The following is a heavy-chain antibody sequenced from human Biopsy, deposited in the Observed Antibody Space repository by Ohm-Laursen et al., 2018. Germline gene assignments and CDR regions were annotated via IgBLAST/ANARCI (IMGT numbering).Heavy chain of an antibody. CDR2: NIPILGTG. J-gene: IGHJ1*01. D-gene: IGHD3-9*01. Sequence: GSSVKVSCKAPEGTFSNYGVNWVRQAPGQGLEWLGGNIPILGTGNYAHQFQDRVTVVADTSTSTATMELRSQRSDDTAVYYCATKLTGYFHHWGQGTLVIVSS. CDR3: ATKLTGYFHH. CDR1: EGTFSNYG. V-gene: IGHV1-69*06.